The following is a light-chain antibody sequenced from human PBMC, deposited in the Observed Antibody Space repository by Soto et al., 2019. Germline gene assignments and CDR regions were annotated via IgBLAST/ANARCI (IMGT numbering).Light chain of an antibody. J-gene: IGLJ1*01. V-gene: IGLV2-11*01. CDR2: DVT. CDR3: CSYAATYVYV. Sequence: QSVLIQPRSVSGSPGQSVTVSCTGTSSDVGGYDFVSWYQQHPGKAPKLMIYDVTKRPSGVPDRFSGSKSGNTASLTISGLQAEDEAVYFCCSYAATYVYVFGAGTRSPS. CDR1: SSDVGGYDF.